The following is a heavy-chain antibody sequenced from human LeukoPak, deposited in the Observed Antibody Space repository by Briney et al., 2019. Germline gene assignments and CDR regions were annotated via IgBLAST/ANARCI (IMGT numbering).Heavy chain of an antibody. CDR1: GFTFSSYA. V-gene: IGHV3-30-3*01. CDR3: AREDY. J-gene: IGHJ4*02. CDR2: ISYDGNNK. Sequence: GGSLRLSCAASGFTFSSYAMHWVRQAPGKGLEWVVVISYDGNNKYYADSVKGRFTISRDNSKNTLYLQMNSLRAEDTAVYYCAREDYWGQGTLVTVSS.